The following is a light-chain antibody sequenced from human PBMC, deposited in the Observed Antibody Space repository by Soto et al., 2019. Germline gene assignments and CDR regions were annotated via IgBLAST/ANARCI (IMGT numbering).Light chain of an antibody. V-gene: IGKV1-39*01. Sequence: DIQMTQSPASLSASVGDRVTITCRASQSISSYVDWYRQKSGAAPGLLIYAASSLPSGVPSRFSGGGSGTDFTLSISSLQREDFATYYCQQSYDFPWTFGQGTKVDIK. J-gene: IGKJ1*01. CDR3: QQSYDFPWT. CDR2: AAS. CDR1: QSISSY.